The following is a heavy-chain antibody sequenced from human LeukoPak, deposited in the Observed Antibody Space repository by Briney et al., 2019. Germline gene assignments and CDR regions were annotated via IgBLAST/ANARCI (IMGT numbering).Heavy chain of an antibody. CDR1: GFTFISYG. D-gene: IGHD2-2*01. Sequence: GGSLRLSCAASGFTFISYGMHWVRQAPGKGLEWVAFIRYDGSNKYYADSVKGRFTISRDNAKNSLYLQMNSLRAEDTAVYYCTRGYCSSTSCHHFDYWGQGTLVTVSS. CDR2: IRYDGSNK. V-gene: IGHV3-30*02. CDR3: TRGYCSSTSCHHFDY. J-gene: IGHJ4*02.